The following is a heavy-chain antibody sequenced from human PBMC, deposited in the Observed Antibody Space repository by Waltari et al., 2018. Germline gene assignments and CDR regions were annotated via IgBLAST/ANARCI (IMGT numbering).Heavy chain of an antibody. V-gene: IGHV4-4*07. J-gene: IGHJ4*02. D-gene: IGHD6-13*01. Sequence: QVQLQESGPGLVKPSETLSLTCTVSGGSISSSYWRWIRQPAGKGLEWIGRIYTSGSTNYNPARKSRVTMSVDTSKNQFSLKLSSVTAADTAVYYCASEGGQQQLADPFFDYWGQGTLVTVSS. CDR2: IYTSGST. CDR1: GGSISSSY. CDR3: ASEGGQQQLADPFFDY.